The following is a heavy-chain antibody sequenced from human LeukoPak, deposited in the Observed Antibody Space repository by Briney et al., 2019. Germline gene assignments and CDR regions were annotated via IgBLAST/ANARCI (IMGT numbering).Heavy chain of an antibody. CDR2: IRSKAYGGTT. V-gene: IGHV3-49*04. CDR3: TRDTAMVTFYWYFDL. J-gene: IGHJ2*01. Sequence: GGSLRLSCTASGFTFGDYAMSWVRQAPGKGLEWVGFIRSKAYGGTTEYAASVKGRFTISRDDSKSIAYLQMNSLKTEDTAVYYCTRDTAMVTFYWYFDLWGRGTLVTVSS. D-gene: IGHD5-18*01. CDR1: GFTFGDYA.